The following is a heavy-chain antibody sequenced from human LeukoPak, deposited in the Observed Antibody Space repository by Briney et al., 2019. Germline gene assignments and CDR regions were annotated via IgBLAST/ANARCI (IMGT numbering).Heavy chain of an antibody. CDR2: INGDGSST. D-gene: IGHD2-2*01. V-gene: IGHV3-74*01. CDR1: GFTFSSYW. Sequence: GGSLRLSCAASGFTFSSYWMHWVRQAPGKGLVWVSRINGDGSSTSYADSVKGRFTISRDNAKNTLYLQMNSLRAEDTAVYYCARGTYCSSTSCYFAVYWGQGTLVTVSS. CDR3: ARGTYCSSTSCYFAVY. J-gene: IGHJ4*02.